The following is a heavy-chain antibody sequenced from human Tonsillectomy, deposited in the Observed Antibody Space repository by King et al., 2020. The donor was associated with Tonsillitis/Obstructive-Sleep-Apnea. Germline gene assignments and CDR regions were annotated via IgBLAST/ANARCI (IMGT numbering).Heavy chain of an antibody. J-gene: IGHJ3*02. Sequence: VQLVESGGGLVKPGGSLRLSCAASGFTFSDYYMSWIRQAPGKGLEWVSYIRSSGSYTNYAVSVKGRFTISRDNAKNSLYLQMNSLRAEDTAVYYCARSPRGYSYGPNDAFDIWGQGTMVTVSS. CDR1: GFTFSDYY. CDR3: ARSPRGYSYGPNDAFDI. CDR2: IRSSGSYT. V-gene: IGHV3-11*05. D-gene: IGHD5-18*01.